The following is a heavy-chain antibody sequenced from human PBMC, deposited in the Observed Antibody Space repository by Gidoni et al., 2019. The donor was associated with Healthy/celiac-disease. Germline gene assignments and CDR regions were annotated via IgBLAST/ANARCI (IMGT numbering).Heavy chain of an antibody. CDR1: VGSISSSSYY. CDR3: ARRLAGAGPDNWFDP. J-gene: IGHJ5*02. CDR2: IDYSGST. Sequence: LVKPSETLSLTCTVSVGSISSSSYYWGWIRQPPGKGLEWIGSIDYSGSTYYNPSLQSRVTISVHTSKNQFSLKLSSVTAADTAVYYCARRLAGAGPDNWFDPWGQGTLVTVSS. V-gene: IGHV4-39*01. D-gene: IGHD6-19*01.